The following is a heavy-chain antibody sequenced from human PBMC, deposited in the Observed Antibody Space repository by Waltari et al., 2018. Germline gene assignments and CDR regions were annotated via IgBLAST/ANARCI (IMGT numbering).Heavy chain of an antibody. CDR3: ARVADIVVVPAEWLSFDI. Sequence: QVQLVQSGAEVKKPGASVKVSCKASGYTFTGYYMHWVRQAPGQGLEWMGWINPNSGGTNYAQKFQGRVTMTRDTSISTAYMELSRLRSDDTAVYYCARVADIVVVPAEWLSFDIWGQGTMVTVSS. CDR1: GYTFTGYY. V-gene: IGHV1-2*02. J-gene: IGHJ3*02. D-gene: IGHD2-2*01. CDR2: INPNSGGT.